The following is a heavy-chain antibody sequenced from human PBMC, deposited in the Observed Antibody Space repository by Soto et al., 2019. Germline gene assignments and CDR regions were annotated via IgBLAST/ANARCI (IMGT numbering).Heavy chain of an antibody. CDR2: ITTDKGKT. D-gene: IGHD3-10*01. J-gene: IGHJ4*02. CDR1: GYTFTNYG. V-gene: IGHV1-18*01. Sequence: GASVKVSCKTSGYTFTNYGISWVRQAPGQGLEWMGWITTDKGKTTYAQKFQGRLTITKDTSKNQVVLTMTNMDPVDTATYYCAHRPYPRGPFDYWGQGTLVTVSS. CDR3: AHRPYPRGPFDY.